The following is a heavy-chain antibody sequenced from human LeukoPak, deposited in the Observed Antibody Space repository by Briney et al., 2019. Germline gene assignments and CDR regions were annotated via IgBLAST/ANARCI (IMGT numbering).Heavy chain of an antibody. CDR3: ARDQGTRIVVVPAYDYYYGMDV. CDR2: IKQDGSEK. V-gene: IGHV3-7*03. Sequence: GGSLRLSCAASGFTLSSYWMSWVRQAPGKGLEWVANIKQDGSEKYYVDSVKGRFTISRDNAKNSLYLQMNSLRAEDTAVYYCARDQGTRIVVVPAYDYYYGMDVWGKGTTVTVSS. J-gene: IGHJ6*04. CDR1: GFTLSSYW. D-gene: IGHD2-2*01.